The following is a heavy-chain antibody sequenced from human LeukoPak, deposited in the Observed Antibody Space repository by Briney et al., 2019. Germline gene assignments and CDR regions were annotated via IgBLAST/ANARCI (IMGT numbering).Heavy chain of an antibody. CDR2: INTDGSST. D-gene: IGHD5-18*01. CDR3: VRDGYHMGFDY. CDR1: GFTFSSYW. V-gene: IGHV3-74*01. J-gene: IGHJ4*02. Sequence: GGSLRLSCAASGFTFSSYWMHWVRQAPGKGLVWVSHINTDGSSTTYADSVKGRFTISRDNAKNTLYLQMNSLRAEDTAVYYCVRDGYHMGFDYWGQGTLVTVSS.